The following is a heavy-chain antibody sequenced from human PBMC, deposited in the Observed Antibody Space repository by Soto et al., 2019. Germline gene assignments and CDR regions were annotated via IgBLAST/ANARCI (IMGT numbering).Heavy chain of an antibody. CDR2: ISYDGINK. D-gene: IGHD3-22*01. J-gene: IGHJ4*02. CDR3: VRPYYYDSSGYYYGYFDY. CDR1: GFTFSNYA. Sequence: GGSLRLSCAASGFTFSNYAIHWVRQAPGKGLEWVAVISYDGINKYYADSVKGRFTISRDNSKNTLYLQMNSLRAEDTAVYYCVRPYYYDSSGYYYGYFDYWGQGTLVTVSS. V-gene: IGHV3-30-3*01.